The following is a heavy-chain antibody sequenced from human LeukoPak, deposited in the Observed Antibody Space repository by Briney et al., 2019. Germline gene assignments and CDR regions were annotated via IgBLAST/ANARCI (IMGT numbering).Heavy chain of an antibody. Sequence: PSETLSLTCTVSGGSVRIGSYYWRWIRQPPGKGLEWIGYIYYSGSTNYSPSLKSRVTISVDTSRNQFSLNLSSVAAADTAVYYCARGGRSSGWSYYWGRGTLVTVSS. V-gene: IGHV4-61*01. D-gene: IGHD6-19*01. CDR2: IYYSGST. J-gene: IGHJ4*02. CDR3: ARGGRSSGWSYY. CDR1: GGSVRIGSYY.